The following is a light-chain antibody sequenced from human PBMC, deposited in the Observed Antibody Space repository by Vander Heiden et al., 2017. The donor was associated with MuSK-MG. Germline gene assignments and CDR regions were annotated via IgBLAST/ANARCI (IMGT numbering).Light chain of an antibody. Sequence: EMVLTQSPGTVSLSPGDRATLSCRVSQSVSSSDFAWYQQKPGQAPRLLIYGAVNRATGIPDRFSGSGSGTDFTLTISRLEPEDFAVYYCHQYGDSPPYTFGQGTKLEIK. CDR2: GAV. J-gene: IGKJ2*01. V-gene: IGKV3-20*01. CDR3: HQYGDSPPYT. CDR1: QSVSSSD.